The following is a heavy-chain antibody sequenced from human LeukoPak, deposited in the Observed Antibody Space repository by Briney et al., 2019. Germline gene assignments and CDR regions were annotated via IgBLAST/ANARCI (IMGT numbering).Heavy chain of an antibody. CDR2: IYHSGST. J-gene: IGHJ4*02. Sequence: SETLSLTCTVSGGSISSGGYYWSWIRQPPGKGLEWIGYIYHSGSTYYNPSLKSRVTISVDRSKNQFSLKLSSVTAADTAVYYCARSRGYSYGTTFLDYWGQGTLVTVSS. CDR1: GGSISSGGYY. CDR3: ARSRGYSYGTTFLDY. D-gene: IGHD5-18*01. V-gene: IGHV4-30-2*01.